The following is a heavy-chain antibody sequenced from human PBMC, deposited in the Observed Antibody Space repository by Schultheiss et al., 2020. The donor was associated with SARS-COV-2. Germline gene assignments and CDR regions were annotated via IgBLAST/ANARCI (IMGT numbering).Heavy chain of an antibody. CDR3: ARGVESGWYGLPVY. CDR1: GFTFSSYW. CDR2: IKQDGSEK. V-gene: IGHV3-7*01. D-gene: IGHD6-19*01. Sequence: GESLKISCAASGFTFSSYWMSWVRQAPGKGLEWVANIKQDGSEKYYVDSVKGRFTISRGNAKNSLYLHMNSLRAEDTAVYYCARGVESGWYGLPVYWGQGTLVTVSS. J-gene: IGHJ4*02.